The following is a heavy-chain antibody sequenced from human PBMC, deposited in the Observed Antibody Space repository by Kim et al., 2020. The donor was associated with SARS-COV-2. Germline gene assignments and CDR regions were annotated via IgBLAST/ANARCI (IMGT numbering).Heavy chain of an antibody. CDR1: GFTFSSYG. CDR2: MSYDGSNK. J-gene: IGHJ6*02. V-gene: IGHV3-30*18. CDR3: AKDRTVTRSGMDV. D-gene: IGHD4-17*01. Sequence: GGSLRLSCAASGFTFSSYGMHWVRQAPGKGLEWVAVMSYDGSNKYYGDSVKGRFTISRDNSKNTLYLQMSSLRAEDTAVYYCAKDRTVTRSGMDVWGQGTTVTVSS.